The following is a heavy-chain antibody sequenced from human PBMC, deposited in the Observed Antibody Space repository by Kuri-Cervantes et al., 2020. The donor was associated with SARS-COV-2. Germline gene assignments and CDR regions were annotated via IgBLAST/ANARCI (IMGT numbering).Heavy chain of an antibody. D-gene: IGHD3-3*01. Sequence: GSLRRSCTVSGGSISSSSYYWGWIRQPPGKGLSWIGSIYYSGSTYYNPSLKSRVTISVDTSKNQFSLKLSSVTAADTAVYYCARRSTSITIFGVVNINPFDYWGQGTLVTVSS. CDR2: IYYSGST. J-gene: IGHJ4*02. CDR1: GGSISSSSYY. CDR3: ARRSTSITIFGVVNINPFDY. V-gene: IGHV4-39*01.